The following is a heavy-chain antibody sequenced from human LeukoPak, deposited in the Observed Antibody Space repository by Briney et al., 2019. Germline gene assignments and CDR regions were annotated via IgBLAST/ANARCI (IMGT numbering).Heavy chain of an antibody. Sequence: GGSLRLSCAASGFTFSSYGMHWVRQAPGKGLEWVAFIRYDGSNKYYADSVKGRFTISRDNSKNTLYLQMYSLRAEDTTVYYCAKVSQSQLLRSEYFHHWGQGTLVTVSS. CDR2: IRYDGSNK. CDR1: GFTFSSYG. J-gene: IGHJ1*01. CDR3: AKVSQSQLLRSEYFHH. V-gene: IGHV3-30*02. D-gene: IGHD2-2*01.